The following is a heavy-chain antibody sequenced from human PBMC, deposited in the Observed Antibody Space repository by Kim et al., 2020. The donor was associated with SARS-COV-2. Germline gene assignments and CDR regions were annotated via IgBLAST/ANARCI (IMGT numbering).Heavy chain of an antibody. CDR1: GFTFSSYE. V-gene: IGHV3-48*03. J-gene: IGHJ6*02. D-gene: IGHD3-9*01. Sequence: GGSLRLSCAASGFTFSSYEMNWVRQAPGKGLEWVSYISSSGSTIYYADSVKGRFTISRDNAKNSLYLQMNSLRAEDTAVYYCARKDGRYFDWLLEDYGMDVWGQGTTVTVSS. CDR3: ARKDGRYFDWLLEDYGMDV. CDR2: ISSSGSTI.